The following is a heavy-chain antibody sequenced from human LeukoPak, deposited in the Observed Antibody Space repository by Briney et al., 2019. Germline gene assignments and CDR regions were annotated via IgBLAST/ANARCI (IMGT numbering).Heavy chain of an antibody. V-gene: IGHV3-30*18. D-gene: IGHD6-13*01. Sequence: PGGSLRLSCAASGFTFRAYGMHWVRQAPGKGLEWVAIISYDGSNTYYADSVKGRFTISRDNSKNTLYLQMDSLRAEDTAVYYCAKEEDISSSWYLSNYFDYWGQGTLVTVSS. CDR2: ISYDGSNT. J-gene: IGHJ4*02. CDR3: AKEEDISSSWYLSNYFDY. CDR1: GFTFRAYG.